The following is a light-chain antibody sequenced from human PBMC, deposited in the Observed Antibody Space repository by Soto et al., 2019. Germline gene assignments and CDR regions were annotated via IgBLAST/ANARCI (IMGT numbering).Light chain of an antibody. J-gene: IGKJ1*01. CDR3: QQYRSWPRT. CDR2: GAS. CDR1: QSVSSSF. V-gene: IGKV3-20*01. Sequence: EIVLAQSPGTLSLSPGESATLSCRASQSVSSSFLAWYQQKAGQAPRLLIYGASRRATGIPDRFSGSGSGTEFTLTFGSLQSEDFAVYYCQQYRSWPRTFGQGTKVDIK.